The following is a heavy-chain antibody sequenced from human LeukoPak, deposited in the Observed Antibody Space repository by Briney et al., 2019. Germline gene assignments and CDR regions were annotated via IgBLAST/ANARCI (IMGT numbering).Heavy chain of an antibody. J-gene: IGHJ3*02. V-gene: IGHV3-11*01. CDR2: ISSSGSTI. CDR3: ARAGRRAWGAFDI. D-gene: IGHD3-10*01. CDR1: GFTFSDYY. Sequence: GGSLRLSYAASGFTFSDYYMSWIRQAPGRGLEWVSYISSSGSTIYYADSVKGRFTISRDNAKNSLYLQMNSLRAEDTAVYYCARAGRRAWGAFDIWGQGTMVTVSS.